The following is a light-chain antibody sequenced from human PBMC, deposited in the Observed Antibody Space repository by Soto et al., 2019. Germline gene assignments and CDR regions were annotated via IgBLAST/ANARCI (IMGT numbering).Light chain of an antibody. V-gene: IGKV1-39*01. J-gene: IGKJ1*01. CDR2: TTS. CDR3: QQSYSTWT. Sequence: IQMTQSPSALSASVGDRVTITCRASESIRSFLNWYQQKPGKAPKLLIYTTSNLQSGVPSRFSGSGSGTDFALTISSLQPEDSATYYCQQSYSTWTFGQGTKVDI. CDR1: ESIRSF.